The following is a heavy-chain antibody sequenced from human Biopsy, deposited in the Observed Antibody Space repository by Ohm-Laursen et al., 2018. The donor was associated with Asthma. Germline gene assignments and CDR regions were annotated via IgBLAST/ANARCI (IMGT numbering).Heavy chain of an antibody. CDR3: ARGDSSNWSHYYFDY. CDR1: GFAVSRDH. D-gene: IGHD3-22*01. Sequence: SLRLSCSAPGFAVSRDHMFWVRQAPGKGLEWVSVIYSGGTSHTADSVRGRFTISRDYSKNTLYFQMHSLRAEDTAVYYCARGDSSNWSHYYFDYWGQGTLVTVSS. J-gene: IGHJ4*02. V-gene: IGHV3-53*01. CDR2: IYSGGTS.